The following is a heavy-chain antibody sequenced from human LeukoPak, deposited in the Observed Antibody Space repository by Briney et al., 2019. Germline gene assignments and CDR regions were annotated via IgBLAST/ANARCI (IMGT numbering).Heavy chain of an antibody. CDR2: IKQDGSEK. D-gene: IGHD6-13*01. J-gene: IGHJ6*03. CDR3: ARVSIGAAGTDLYYYYMDV. V-gene: IGHV3-7*01. CDR1: GFTFSSYW. Sequence: PGGSLRLSCAASGFTFSSYWMSWVRQAPGKGLEWVANIKQDGSEKYYVDSVKGRFTISRDNAKNSLYLQMNSLRAEDTAVYYCARVSIGAAGTDLYYYYMDVWGKGTTVTVSS.